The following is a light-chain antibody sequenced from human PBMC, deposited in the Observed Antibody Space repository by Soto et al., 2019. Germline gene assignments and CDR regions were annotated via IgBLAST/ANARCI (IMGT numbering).Light chain of an antibody. CDR2: WAS. J-gene: IGKJ3*01. CDR3: QQYFSAPFT. CDR1: QSVLYSSINKNY. V-gene: IGKV4-1*01. Sequence: DIVMTQSPDSLAVSLGERATINCKSSQSVLYSSINKNYLAWYQQKPGQPPRLLIYWASGRESGVPDRFSGSGSETDFTLTISSLQAEDVAVYYCQQYFSAPFTFGPGTKVDIK.